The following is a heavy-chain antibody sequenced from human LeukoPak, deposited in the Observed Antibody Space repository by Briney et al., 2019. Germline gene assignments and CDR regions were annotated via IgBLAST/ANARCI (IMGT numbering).Heavy chain of an antibody. CDR2: ISGSGGST. V-gene: IGHV3-23*01. CDR3: AKEWNYYGSGSYIGD. Sequence: GGSLRLSCAASGFTFSSYGMSWVRQAPGKGLEWVSAISGSGGSTYYADSVKGRFTISRDNSKNTLYLQMNSLRAEDTAVYYCAKEWNYYGSGSYIGDWGQGTLVTVSS. D-gene: IGHD3-10*01. CDR1: GFTFSSYG. J-gene: IGHJ4*02.